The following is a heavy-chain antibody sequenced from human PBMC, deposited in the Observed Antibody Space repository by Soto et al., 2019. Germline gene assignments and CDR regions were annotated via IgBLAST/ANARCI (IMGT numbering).Heavy chain of an antibody. CDR1: GIIFTNYA. CDR3: VREGRGSFDF. CDR2: IGGRGNSA. D-gene: IGHD5-12*01. J-gene: IGHJ3*01. Sequence: PGGSLRLSCATSGIIFTNYAMNWVRQAPGKGLEWVSVIGGRGNSAYYADSVQGRFTISRDNSKNTLSLQMSSLTADDTVIYYCVREGRGSFDFWGRGTMVTVS. V-gene: IGHV3-23*01.